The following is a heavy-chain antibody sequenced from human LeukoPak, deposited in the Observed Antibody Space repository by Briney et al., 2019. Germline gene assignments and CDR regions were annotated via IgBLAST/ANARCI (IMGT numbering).Heavy chain of an antibody. CDR1: GYTFTSYA. Sequence: GASVKVSCKASGYTFTSYAMHWVRQAPGQRLEWMGWIIPILGIANYAQKFQGRVTITADKSTSTAYMELSSLRSEDTAVYYCAREVIAAAGNLLDYWGQGTLVTVSS. CDR2: IIPILGIA. V-gene: IGHV1-69*10. D-gene: IGHD6-13*01. CDR3: AREVIAAAGNLLDY. J-gene: IGHJ4*02.